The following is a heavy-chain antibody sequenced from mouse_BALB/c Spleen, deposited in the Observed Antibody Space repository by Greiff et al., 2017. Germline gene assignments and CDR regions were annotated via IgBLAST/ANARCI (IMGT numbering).Heavy chain of an antibody. CDR2: IYPSDSYT. J-gene: IGHJ2*01. CDR1: GYTFTSYW. V-gene: IGHV1-69*02. D-gene: IGHD1-1*02. CDR3: TRSAMGDVDD. Sequence: QVQLQQPGAELVRPGASVKLSCKASGYTFTSYWINWVKQRPGQGLEWIGNIYPSDSYTNYNQKFKDKATLTVDKSSSTAYMQLSSPTSEDSAVYYSTRSAMGDVDDWGQGTTLTVSS.